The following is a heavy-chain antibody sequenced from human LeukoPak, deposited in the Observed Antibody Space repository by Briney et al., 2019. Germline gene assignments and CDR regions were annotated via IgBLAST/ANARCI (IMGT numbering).Heavy chain of an antibody. CDR2: ICAYNGNT. CDR1: GYTFTSYG. D-gene: IGHD1-26*01. Sequence: ASVKVSCKASGYTFTSYGISWVRRAPGQGLEWRGWICAYNGNTNYAQKLQGRVPMTTDTSTSTAYMELRSLRSDDTAVYYCARDRVVGVTDYWGQGTLVTVSS. CDR3: ARDRVVGVTDY. J-gene: IGHJ4*02. V-gene: IGHV1-18*01.